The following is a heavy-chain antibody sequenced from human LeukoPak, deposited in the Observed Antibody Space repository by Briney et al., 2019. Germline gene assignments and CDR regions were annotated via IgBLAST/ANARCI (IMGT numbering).Heavy chain of an antibody. J-gene: IGHJ4*02. CDR2: IDTNSGGT. V-gene: IGHV1-2*02. D-gene: IGHD5-12*01. CDR1: GYTFTGYY. Sequence: ASVKLSRKASGYTFTGYYMHWVRIGPGPGLELMGLIDTNSGGTNYAQKFQGRVTMTRDTSISTAYMELSRLRSDDTAVYYCARDSGGYSGYDTYRQPDYWGQGTLVTVSS. CDR3: ARDSGGYSGYDTYRQPDY.